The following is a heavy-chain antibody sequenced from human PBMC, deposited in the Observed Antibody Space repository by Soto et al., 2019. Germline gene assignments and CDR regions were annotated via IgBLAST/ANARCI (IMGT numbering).Heavy chain of an antibody. Sequence: QVQLEQSGGEVKKRGSSVKVSCKASRVTFSKFIVTWVRQAPGLWLEWVGGIIPIFGTANYAQKFQGRVTITAHASTSPSYMEMKNLRSEDTAVYYCAKVRYSSPMGYYYGMDVWGQGTTVTVSS. J-gene: IGHJ6*02. D-gene: IGHD6-19*01. CDR3: AKVRYSSPMGYYYGMDV. V-gene: IGHV1-69*01. CDR2: IIPIFGTA. CDR1: RVTFSKFI.